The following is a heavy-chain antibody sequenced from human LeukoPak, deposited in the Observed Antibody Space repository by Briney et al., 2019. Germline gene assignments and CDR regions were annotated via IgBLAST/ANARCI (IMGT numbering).Heavy chain of an antibody. Sequence: GGSLRLSCAASGFTFSSYSMNWVRQAPGKGLEWVSYISSSSSTIYYADSVKGRFTISRDNAKNSLYLQMNSLRAEDTAVYYCARSGIKSGSYFPPRYFDYWGQGTLVTVSS. J-gene: IGHJ4*02. D-gene: IGHD1-26*01. CDR2: ISSSSSTI. CDR3: ARSGIKSGSYFPPRYFDY. V-gene: IGHV3-48*04. CDR1: GFTFSSYS.